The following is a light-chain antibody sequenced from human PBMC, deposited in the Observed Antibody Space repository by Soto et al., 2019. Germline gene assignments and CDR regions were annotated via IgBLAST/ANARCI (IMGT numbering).Light chain of an antibody. Sequence: DIQMTQSPSTLSASVGDRVTITCLASQSISSWLAWYQQKPGKAPKLLIYKASSLESGVPSRFRGSGSRTEFTLTISSLQPDDFATYYCQQYISYLWTFAQGTKV. CDR1: QSISSW. J-gene: IGKJ1*01. CDR3: QQYISYLWT. V-gene: IGKV1-5*03. CDR2: KAS.